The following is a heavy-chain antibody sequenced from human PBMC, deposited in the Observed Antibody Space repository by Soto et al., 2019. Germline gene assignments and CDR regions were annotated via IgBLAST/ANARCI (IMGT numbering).Heavy chain of an antibody. V-gene: IGHV6-1*01. CDR2: TYYRSKWYN. D-gene: IGHD3-22*01. CDR3: ARVRYYYDSSGPISTIYYYGMDV. Sequence: QSQTLSLTCAISGDRVSSNSAAWNWIRQSPSRGLEWLGRTYYRSKWYNDYAVSVKSRITINPDTSKNQFSLQLNSVTPEDTAVYYCARVRYYYDSSGPISTIYYYGMDVWGQGTTVTVSS. J-gene: IGHJ6*02. CDR1: GDRVSSNSAA.